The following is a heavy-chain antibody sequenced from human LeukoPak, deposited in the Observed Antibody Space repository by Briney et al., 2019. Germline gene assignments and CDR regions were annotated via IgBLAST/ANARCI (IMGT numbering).Heavy chain of an antibody. CDR3: ARGSIVLMVYAGFDY. D-gene: IGHD2-8*01. V-gene: IGHV4-34*01. Sequence: SETLSLTCAVYGGSFSGYYWSWIRQPPGKGLEWIGEINHSGGTDYNPSLKSRVTISVDTSKNQFSLKLSSVTAADTAVYYCARGSIVLMVYAGFDYWGQGTLVTVSS. CDR2: INHSGGT. CDR1: GGSFSGYY. J-gene: IGHJ4*02.